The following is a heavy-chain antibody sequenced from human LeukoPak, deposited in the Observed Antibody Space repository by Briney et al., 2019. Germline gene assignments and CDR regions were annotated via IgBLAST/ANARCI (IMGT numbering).Heavy chain of an antibody. CDR2: IYYSGST. D-gene: IGHD3-22*01. CDR1: GGSISSYY. V-gene: IGHV4-59*01. Sequence: SETLSLTCTVSGGSISSYYWSWIRQLPGKGLEWIGYIYYSGSTNYNPSLKSRVTISVDTSKNQFSLKLSSVTAADTAVYYCARVEEDYDSSPIIDYWGQGTLVTVSS. CDR3: ARVEEDYDSSPIIDY. J-gene: IGHJ4*02.